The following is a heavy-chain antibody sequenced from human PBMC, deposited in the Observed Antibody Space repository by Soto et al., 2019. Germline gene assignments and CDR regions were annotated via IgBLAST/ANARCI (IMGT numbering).Heavy chain of an antibody. V-gene: IGHV3-23*01. CDR1: GFTFNNYA. CDR3: AKDRLGGNFYY. J-gene: IGHJ4*02. CDR2: ISGTGGST. Sequence: GGSLRLSCAASGFTFNNYAMNWVRQAPGKGLEWVATISGTGGSTYYADSVKGRFTISRDNSKNTLYLQMNSLRVEDTAVYYCAKDRLGGNFYYWGQGSQVPVSS.